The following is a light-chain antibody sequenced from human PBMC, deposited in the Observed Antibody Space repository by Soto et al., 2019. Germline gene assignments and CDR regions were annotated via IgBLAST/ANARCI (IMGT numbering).Light chain of an antibody. CDR3: QQFYSYPLT. J-gene: IGKJ4*01. Sequence: DIQLTQSPSFLSASVGDRVTITCRASQGISSYLAWYQQKPGKAPKLLMYAASTLQSGVPSRFSGSGSGTEFTLTISSLQPEDFATYYCQQFYSYPLTFGGGTKVEIK. CDR2: AAS. V-gene: IGKV1-9*01. CDR1: QGISSY.